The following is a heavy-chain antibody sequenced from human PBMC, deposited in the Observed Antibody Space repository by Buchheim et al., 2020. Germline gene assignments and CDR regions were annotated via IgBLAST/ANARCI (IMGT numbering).Heavy chain of an antibody. D-gene: IGHD5-12*01. V-gene: IGHV3-48*01. CDR1: GFTFSSYS. Sequence: EVQLVESGGGLVQPGGSLRLSCAASGFTFSSYSMNWVRQAPGKGLEWVSYISSASTTIYYVDSVKGRFTISRENAKNSLFLQMSSLRAEDTAVYYCARGYYVDVVATEFDYWGQGTL. CDR3: ARGYYVDVVATEFDY. J-gene: IGHJ4*02. CDR2: ISSASTTI.